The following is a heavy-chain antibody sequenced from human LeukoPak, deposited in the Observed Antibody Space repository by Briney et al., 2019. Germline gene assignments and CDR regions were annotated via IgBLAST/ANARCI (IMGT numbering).Heavy chain of an antibody. CDR2: INPSAGNT. V-gene: IGHV1-46*01. CDR3: ARERPSKCYFDY. Sequence: ASVKVSCKASGYTFINYCVHWVRQAPGQGPEYMGIINPSAGNTNYAQKFQGRITMTRDTSTTTVYMELSSLVSEDTAVYYCARERPSKCYFDYWGQGTLVTVSS. CDR1: GYTFINYC. J-gene: IGHJ4*02.